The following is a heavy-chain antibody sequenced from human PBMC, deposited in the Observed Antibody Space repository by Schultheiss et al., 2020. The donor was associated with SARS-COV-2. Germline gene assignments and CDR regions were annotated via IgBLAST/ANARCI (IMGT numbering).Heavy chain of an antibody. CDR1: GFTFSSYC. J-gene: IGHJ4*02. CDR3: AAVSGY. V-gene: IGHV3-74*01. Sequence: GGSLRLSCAASGFTFSSYCVHWVRQAPGKGLVWVSRINSDGSSTSYANSVKGRFTISRDNAKNTLYLQMNSLIAEDTAVYYCAAVSGYWGQGTLVTVSS. CDR2: INSDGSST. D-gene: IGHD1-26*01.